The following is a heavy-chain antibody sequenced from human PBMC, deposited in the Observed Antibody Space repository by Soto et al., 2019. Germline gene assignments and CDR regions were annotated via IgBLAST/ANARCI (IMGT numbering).Heavy chain of an antibody. Sequence: GGSLRLSCAASGFTFSNYGMSWVRQAPGKGLEWVASIEPGGSENYYVDSVKGRFTISRDNAKNSLYLQMNSLRVEDTAVYYCARYEWGQGTPVTVSS. CDR2: IEPGGSEN. V-gene: IGHV3-7*01. D-gene: IGHD3-3*01. CDR1: GFTFSNYG. J-gene: IGHJ4*02. CDR3: ARYE.